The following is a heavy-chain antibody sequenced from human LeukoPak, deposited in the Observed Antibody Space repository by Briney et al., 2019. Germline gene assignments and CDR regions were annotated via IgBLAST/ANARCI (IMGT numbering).Heavy chain of an antibody. CDR1: GLSLSNVW. D-gene: IGHD2-15*01. V-gene: IGHV3-15*07. CDR2: IKSKTAGGTT. J-gene: IGHJ4*02. CDR3: IHGGGYYFEY. Sequence: PGGSLRLSCAVSGLSLSNVWMNWVRQAPGKGLEWVGLIKSKTAGGTTDFAAPVRGRFTISRDDSKNTLYLQTNSLTSEDTGVYYCIHGGGYYFEYWGQGTLVTVSS.